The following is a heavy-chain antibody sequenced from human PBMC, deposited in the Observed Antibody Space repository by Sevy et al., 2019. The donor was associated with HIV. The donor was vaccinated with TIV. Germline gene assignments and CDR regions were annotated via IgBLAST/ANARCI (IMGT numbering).Heavy chain of an antibody. J-gene: IGHJ4*02. V-gene: IGHV3-30*03. D-gene: IGHD6-13*01. CDR3: ARVPESVRAAGPYRLDY. CDR2: ILYDGSNK. CDR1: GFTFSSNV. Sequence: GGSLRLSCAASGFTFSSNVMHWVRQAPGKGLEWVAVILYDGSNKDYADSVKGRFTISRDNAKNTLYLQMNSPRPEDTAVYYCARVPESVRAAGPYRLDYWGQGTLVTVSS.